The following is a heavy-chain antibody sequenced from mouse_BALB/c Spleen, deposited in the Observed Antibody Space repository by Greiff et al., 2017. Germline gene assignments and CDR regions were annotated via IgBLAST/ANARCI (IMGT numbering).Heavy chain of an antibody. D-gene: IGHD1-1*01. V-gene: IGHV1-80*01. Sequence: VQLQQSGAELVRPGSSVKISCKASGYAFSSYWMNWVKQRPGQGLEWIGQIYPGDGDTNYNGKFKGKATLTADKSSSTAYMQLSSLTSEDSAVYFCARWDGSSPYHYAMDYWGQGTSVTVSS. CDR1: GYAFSSYW. CDR2: IYPGDGDT. CDR3: ARWDGSSPYHYAMDY. J-gene: IGHJ4*01.